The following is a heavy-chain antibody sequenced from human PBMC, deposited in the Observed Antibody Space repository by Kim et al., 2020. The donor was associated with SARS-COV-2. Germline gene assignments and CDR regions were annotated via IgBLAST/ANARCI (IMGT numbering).Heavy chain of an antibody. CDR2: ISGSGGST. D-gene: IGHD3-10*01. J-gene: IGHJ4*02. CDR1: GFTFSSYA. V-gene: IGHV3-23*01. CDR3: AKGWFGELFRFDY. Sequence: GGSLRLSCAASGFTFSSYAMSWGRQAPGKGLEWVSAISGSGGSTYYADSVKGRFTISRDNSKNTLYLQMNSLRAEDTAVYYCAKGWFGELFRFDYWGQGTLVTVSS.